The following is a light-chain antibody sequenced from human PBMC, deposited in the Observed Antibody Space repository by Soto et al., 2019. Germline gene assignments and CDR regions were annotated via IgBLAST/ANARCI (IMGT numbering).Light chain of an antibody. CDR1: QSVGSTY. Sequence: EIVLTQSRGTLSLSPAERARLSYRASQSVGSTYVAWYQQKPGQAPRLLIYRASRRATGIADSFTRSGSGTDFTLTISRLEPEDSPVYYCQQYGDSPCTFGQGTKVDIK. J-gene: IGKJ1*01. CDR3: QQYGDSPCT. V-gene: IGKV3-20*01. CDR2: RAS.